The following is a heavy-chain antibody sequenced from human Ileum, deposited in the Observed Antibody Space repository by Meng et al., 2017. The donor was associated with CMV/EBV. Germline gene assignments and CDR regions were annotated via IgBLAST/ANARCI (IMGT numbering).Heavy chain of an antibody. CDR3: ARNYYDSGPFQY. CDR2: IYWDDDK. CDR1: GCSRSVSGLG. Sequence: ITVKESGPTPVKPTQTLTLTCTFPGCSRSVSGLGVGWIRQPPGKALEWLALIYWDDDKRYSPSLKSRLTITKDTSKNQVVLTMTNMDPVDTATYYCARNYYDSGPFQYWGQGTLVTVSS. V-gene: IGHV2-5*02. D-gene: IGHD3-22*01. J-gene: IGHJ4*01.